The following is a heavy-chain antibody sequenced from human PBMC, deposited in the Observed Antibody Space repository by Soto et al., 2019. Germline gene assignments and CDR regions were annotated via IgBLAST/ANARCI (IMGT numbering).Heavy chain of an antibody. CDR3: ARRLTPLGDYYYYYYMDV. CDR2: ISSSSSYI. CDR1: GFTFSSYS. Sequence: GGSLRLSCAASGFTFSSYSMNWVRQAPGKGLEWVSSISSSSSYIYYADSVKGRFTISRDNAKNSLYLQMNSLRAEDTAVYYCARRLTPLGDYYYYYYMDVWGKGTTVTVSS. J-gene: IGHJ6*03. D-gene: IGHD3-16*01. V-gene: IGHV3-21*01.